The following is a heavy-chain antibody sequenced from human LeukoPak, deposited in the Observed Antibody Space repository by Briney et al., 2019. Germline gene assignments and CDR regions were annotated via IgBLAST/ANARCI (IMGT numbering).Heavy chain of an antibody. CDR3: ATGRAEAGNYYYGMDV. Sequence: ASVKVSCRVSRYXLTELSMHWVRQAPGKGLEWVGGFDPEDGETIYAQKFQGRVTMTEDTSTDTAYMELSSLRSEDTAVYYCATGRAEAGNYYYGMDVWGQGTTVTVSS. V-gene: IGHV1-24*01. J-gene: IGHJ6*02. D-gene: IGHD6-13*01. CDR2: FDPEDGET. CDR1: RYXLTELS.